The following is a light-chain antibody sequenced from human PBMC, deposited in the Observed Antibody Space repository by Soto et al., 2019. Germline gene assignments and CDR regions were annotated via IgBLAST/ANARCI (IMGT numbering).Light chain of an antibody. J-gene: IGLJ1*01. CDR1: SSNIGAGYD. CDR2: DNS. V-gene: IGLV1-40*01. CDR3: QSYDTSLGGSWV. Sequence: QSVLAQPPSVSGAPGQRVTISCTGSSSNIGAGYDVHWYQVLPGTAPKLLIYDNSNRPSGVPDRFSGSKSGTSASLAITGLQAEDEADYYCQSYDTSLGGSWVFGTGTKVTVL.